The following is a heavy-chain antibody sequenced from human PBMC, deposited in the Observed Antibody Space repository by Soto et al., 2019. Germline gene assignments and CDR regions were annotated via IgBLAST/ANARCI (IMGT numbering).Heavy chain of an antibody. D-gene: IGHD6-25*01. CDR1: GGTFNKYA. CDR2: ITPLFGTP. CDR3: ARQFDYDTSGYYYAY. J-gene: IGHJ4*02. Sequence: SVKVSCKASGGTFNKYAIDWVRQAPGQGLEWMGGITPLFGTPNYAQRFQGRVTISADEVTSTAYMALRSLRSDDTGVYYCARQFDYDTSGYYYAYWGQGTLVTVSS. V-gene: IGHV1-69*13.